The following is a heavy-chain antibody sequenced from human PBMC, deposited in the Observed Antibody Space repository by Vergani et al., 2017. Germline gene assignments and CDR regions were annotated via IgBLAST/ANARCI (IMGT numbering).Heavy chain of an antibody. J-gene: IGHJ6*03. CDR2: IVWSNDAV. CDR3: AKDARLYSSIYYHYMDV. CDR1: GFNFEAYT. Sequence: EEQLVESGGGFVQPGRSLRLSCAASGFNFEAYTMHWVRQVPGKGPEWVSGIVWSNDAVLYAASVKGRFTISRDNANNSLYLQMDSLRPEDTALYYCAKDARLYSSIYYHYMDVWGKGTTVPVSS. D-gene: IGHD6-13*01. V-gene: IGHV3-9*01.